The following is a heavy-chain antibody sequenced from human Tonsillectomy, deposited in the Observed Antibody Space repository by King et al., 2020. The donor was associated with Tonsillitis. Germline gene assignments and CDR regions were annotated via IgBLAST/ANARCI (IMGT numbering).Heavy chain of an antibody. J-gene: IGHJ4*02. Sequence: QVQLVESGAEVKKPGASVKVSCKASGYTFTSDFIHWVRQAPGQGFEWMGIITPSGSSTIYAQNFQGRVTMTRDTSTSTVYMELSSLRSEDTAIYYCAKVSRFRGFNYGFRGYFDYWGQGTLVTVSS. CDR3: AKVSRFRGFNYGFRGYFDY. CDR2: ITPSGSST. V-gene: IGHV1-46*01. CDR1: GYTFTSDF. D-gene: IGHD5-18*01.